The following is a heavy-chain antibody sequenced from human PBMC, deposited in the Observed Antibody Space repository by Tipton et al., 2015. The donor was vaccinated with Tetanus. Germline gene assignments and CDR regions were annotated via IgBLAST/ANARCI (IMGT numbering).Heavy chain of an antibody. Sequence: TLSLTCTVSGGSISSYYWSWIRQPPGKGLEWIGYIYYSGSTNYNPSLKSRVTISVDTSKNQFSLKLSSVTAADTAVYYCARAPSLYYYGMDVWGQGTTVTVSS. CDR3: ARAPSLYYYGMDV. J-gene: IGHJ6*02. V-gene: IGHV4-59*01. CDR2: IYYSGST. CDR1: GGSISSYY.